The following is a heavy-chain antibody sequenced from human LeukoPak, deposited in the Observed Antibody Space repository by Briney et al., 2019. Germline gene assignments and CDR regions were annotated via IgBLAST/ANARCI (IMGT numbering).Heavy chain of an antibody. CDR1: GGSISSYY. CDR2: IYYSGTT. Sequence: PSETLSLTCTVSGGSISSYYWSWIRQPPGKGLEWIGYIYYSGTTNYNPSLKSRVTISVDTSKNQFSLRLSSVTAADTAVYYCARGVYIAAAQYGYWGQGTLVSVSS. J-gene: IGHJ4*02. D-gene: IGHD6-13*01. V-gene: IGHV4-59*01. CDR3: ARGVYIAAAQYGY.